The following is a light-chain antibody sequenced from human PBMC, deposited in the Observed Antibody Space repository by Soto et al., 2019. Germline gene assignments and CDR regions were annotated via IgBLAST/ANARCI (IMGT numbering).Light chain of an antibody. CDR3: QQYNNWRT. J-gene: IGKJ1*01. CDR2: RAS. V-gene: IGKV3-15*01. CDR1: QSGSSN. Sequence: EIVMTQSPATLSVAPGERATLSCRASQSGSSNLAWYPQKPGQAPRLLIYRASTRATGIPARFSGSGSGSAFTLSISSLQAGDVALYPRQQYNNWRTFGQGNKVDI.